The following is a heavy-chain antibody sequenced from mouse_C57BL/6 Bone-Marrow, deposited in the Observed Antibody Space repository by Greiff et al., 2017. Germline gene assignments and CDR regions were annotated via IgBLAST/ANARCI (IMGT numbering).Heavy chain of an antibody. D-gene: IGHD2-14*01. J-gene: IGHJ1*03. CDR2: IDPSDCYT. CDR3: ASCTTGEEYFDV. CDR1: GYTFTSYW. V-gene: IGHV1-50*01. Sequence: QVQLQQPGAELVKPGASVKLSCKASGYTFTSYWMQWVKQRPGQGLEWIGEIDPSDCYTNYNQKFTGKATLTVDTSSRTAYMQLSSLTSEDAAVYYCASCTTGEEYFDVWGTGTTVTVAS.